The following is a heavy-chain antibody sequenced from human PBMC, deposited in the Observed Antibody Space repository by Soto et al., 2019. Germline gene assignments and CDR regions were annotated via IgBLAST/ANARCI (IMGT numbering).Heavy chain of an antibody. J-gene: IGHJ4*02. CDR2: MTPNSGNT. Sequence: ASVKVSCKASGYTFNNYDINWVRQATGQGLEWMGRMTPNSGNTDYAQKFQGRVTITADKSTSTAYMELSSLRSEDTAVYYCARDESGGSHYWGQGTLVTVSS. V-gene: IGHV1-8*01. D-gene: IGHD2-15*01. CDR1: GYTFNNYD. CDR3: ARDESGGSHY.